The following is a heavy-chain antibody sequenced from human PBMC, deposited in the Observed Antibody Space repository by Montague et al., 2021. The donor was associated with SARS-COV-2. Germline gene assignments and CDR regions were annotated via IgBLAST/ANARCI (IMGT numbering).Heavy chain of an antibody. CDR1: GDSVAELRCS. CDR2: IYYRKKNDS. J-gene: IGHJ3*02. V-gene: IGHV6-1*01. CDR3: ASSGITLTGLDAFDI. D-gene: IGHD3-9*01. Sequence: CAISGDSVAELRCSSEEITHDPQSQFHWLCRIYYRKKNDSDYAESVTRRLVITPDTFKNQVSLQLNSVIPEDTAAYFYASSGITLTGLDAFDIWGQGTMVTVSS.